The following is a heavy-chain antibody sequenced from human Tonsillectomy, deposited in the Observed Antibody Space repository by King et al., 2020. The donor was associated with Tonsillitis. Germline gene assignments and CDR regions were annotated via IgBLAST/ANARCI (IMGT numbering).Heavy chain of an antibody. CDR2: INHSGST. CDR3: ARGSYGSGSYYKMGMDV. CDR1: GGSFSVYY. Sequence: VQLQQWGAGLLKPSETLSLTCAVYGGSFSVYYWSWIRQPPGKGLEWIGEINHSGSTNYNPSLKSRVTISVDTSKNQFSLKRSSVTAADTAVYYCARGSYGSGSYYKMGMDVWGQGTTVSVSS. J-gene: IGHJ6*02. V-gene: IGHV4-34*01. D-gene: IGHD3-10*01.